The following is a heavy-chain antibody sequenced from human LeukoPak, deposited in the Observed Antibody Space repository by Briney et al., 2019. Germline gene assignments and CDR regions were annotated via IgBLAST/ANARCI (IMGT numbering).Heavy chain of an antibody. Sequence: SETLSLTCTVSGGSISSSSYYWGWIRQPPGKGLEWIGSIYYSGSTYYNPSLKSRVTMSVDTSKNQFSLKLSSVTAADTAVYYCAREMDRPFASQTYDYSNPGAFDIWGQGTMVTVSS. V-gene: IGHV4-39*07. CDR2: IYYSGST. CDR3: AREMDRPFASQTYDYSNPGAFDI. CDR1: GGSISSSSYY. J-gene: IGHJ3*02. D-gene: IGHD4-11*01.